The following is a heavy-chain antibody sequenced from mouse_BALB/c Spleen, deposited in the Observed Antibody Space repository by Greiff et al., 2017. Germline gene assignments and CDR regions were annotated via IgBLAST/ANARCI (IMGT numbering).Heavy chain of an antibody. CDR1: GFTFSSFG. Sequence: EVQGVESGGGLVQPGGSRKLSCAASGFTFSSFGMHWVRQAPEKGLEWVAYISSGSSTIYYADTVKGRFTISRDNPKNTLFLQMTSLRSEDTAMYYCARGGNYDAMDYWGQGTSVTVYS. V-gene: IGHV5-17*02. CDR2: ISSGSSTI. D-gene: IGHD2-1*01. CDR3: ARGGNYDAMDY. J-gene: IGHJ4*01.